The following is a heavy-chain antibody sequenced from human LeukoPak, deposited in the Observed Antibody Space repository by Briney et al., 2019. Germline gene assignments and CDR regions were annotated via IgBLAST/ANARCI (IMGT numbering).Heavy chain of an antibody. CDR3: AKDYLGNCNAFDV. CDR1: RFTFSSYG. Sequence: PGGSLRLSCAASRFTFSSYGMHWVRQAPGKGLEGVAVISYDGSNKYLPDSVKGRFTISRDNSKNRLYLQMNSLRAEDTAVYYRAKDYLGNCNAFDVWGQGTMVTVSS. J-gene: IGHJ3*01. D-gene: IGHD4-23*01. CDR2: ISYDGSNK. V-gene: IGHV3-30*18.